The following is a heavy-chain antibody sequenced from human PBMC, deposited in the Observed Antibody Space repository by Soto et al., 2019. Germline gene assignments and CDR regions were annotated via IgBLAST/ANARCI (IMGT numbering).Heavy chain of an antibody. J-gene: IGHJ5*01. CDR3: AKGDYGDFLWFDS. V-gene: IGHV3-23*01. D-gene: IGHD2-21*02. CDR1: GFSFSPST. Sequence: PGGSLRLSCAVSGFSFSPSTVTWVRQAPGKGLEWVSAIGDSGLSTYYTDAVKGRFTISRDNSNSMVFLQMNSLTAEDAAMYYCAKGDYGDFLWFDSWGPGTQVTVS. CDR2: IGDSGLST.